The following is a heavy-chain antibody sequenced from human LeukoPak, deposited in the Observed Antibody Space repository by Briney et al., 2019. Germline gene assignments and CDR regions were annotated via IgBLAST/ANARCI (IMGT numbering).Heavy chain of an antibody. V-gene: IGHV3-30*18. Sequence: GRSLRLSCAASGFTFSKYDMHWVRQAPGKGLEWVAVISYDGSNKYYVDSVKGRFTISRDNSKNTVFLQMNSLRAEDTAVYYCAKGIWVRVPVSYYYMDVWGKGTTVTVSS. D-gene: IGHD3-10*01. J-gene: IGHJ6*03. CDR3: AKGIWVRVPVSYYYMDV. CDR2: ISYDGSNK. CDR1: GFTFSKYD.